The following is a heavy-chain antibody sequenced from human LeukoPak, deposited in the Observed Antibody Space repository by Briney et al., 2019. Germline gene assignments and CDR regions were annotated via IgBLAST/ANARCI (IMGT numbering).Heavy chain of an antibody. CDR2: INHSGST. Sequence: PSETLSLTCAVYGGSFSGYYWSWIRQPPGKGLEWIGEINHSGSTNYNPSLKSRVTISVDTSENQFSLKLSSVTAADTAVYYCARGVDIRGQGTLVTVSS. V-gene: IGHV4-34*01. D-gene: IGHD2-15*01. J-gene: IGHJ4*02. CDR3: ARGVDI. CDR1: GGSFSGYY.